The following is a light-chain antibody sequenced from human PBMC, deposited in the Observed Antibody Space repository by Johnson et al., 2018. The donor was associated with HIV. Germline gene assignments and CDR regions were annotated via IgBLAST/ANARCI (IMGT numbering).Light chain of an antibody. Sequence: QSVLTQPPSVSAAPGQKVTISCSGSSSNIGNNYVSWYQQLPGTAPKLLIYENNKRPSGITDRFSGSKSGTSATLGITGLQTGDEADYYCGTWDSSLSEGVFGTGTKVPVL. V-gene: IGLV1-51*02. CDR3: GTWDSSLSEGV. J-gene: IGLJ1*01. CDR1: SSNIGNNY. CDR2: ENN.